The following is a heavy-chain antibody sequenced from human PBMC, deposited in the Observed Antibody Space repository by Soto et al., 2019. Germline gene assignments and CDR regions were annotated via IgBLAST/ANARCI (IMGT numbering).Heavy chain of an antibody. CDR2: IYWDDDK. Sequence: QITLKESGPTLVKPTQTLTLTCTFSGFSLSTSGVGVGWIRQPPGKALEWLALIYWDDDKRYSPSLKSRLTITKXXSXNXXVLTMTNMDPVDTATYYCAHNLPGHSSSWYGLFDPWGQGTLVTVSS. CDR1: GFSLSTSGVG. D-gene: IGHD6-13*01. J-gene: IGHJ5*02. V-gene: IGHV2-5*02. CDR3: AHNLPGHSSSWYGLFDP.